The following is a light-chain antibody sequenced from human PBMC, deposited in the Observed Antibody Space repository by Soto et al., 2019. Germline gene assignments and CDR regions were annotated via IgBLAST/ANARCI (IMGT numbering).Light chain of an antibody. Sequence: QSVLTQPASVSGSPGQSITISCTGTSSDVGGYNYVSWFQQHPGKAPKLKIYEVSNRPSGVSNRFSGSKSGNTASLTISELQAVDEADYYCTSFTTISTWVFGGGTKLTVL. CDR1: SSDVGGYNY. V-gene: IGLV2-14*01. CDR2: EVS. J-gene: IGLJ3*02. CDR3: TSFTTISTWV.